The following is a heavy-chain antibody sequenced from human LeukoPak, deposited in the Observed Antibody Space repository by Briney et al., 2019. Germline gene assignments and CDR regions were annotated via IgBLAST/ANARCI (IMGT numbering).Heavy chain of an antibody. CDR2: IKHDGSGE. V-gene: IGHV3-7*01. Sequence: GGSLRLSCVASGLSISGQWMNWVRQAPGQGLEWVANIKHDGSGEYYVDSVKGRFTISRDDGRNSVSLQMNSVRAKDTAVYYCGYTNNFYHWGQGTLVVVSS. CDR1: GLSISGQW. J-gene: IGHJ4*02. D-gene: IGHD3-16*02. CDR3: GYTNNFYH.